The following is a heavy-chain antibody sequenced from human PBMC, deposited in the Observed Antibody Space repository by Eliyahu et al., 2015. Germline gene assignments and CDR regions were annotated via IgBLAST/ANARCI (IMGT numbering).Heavy chain of an antibody. CDR2: IYYSGST. J-gene: IGHJ4*02. Sequence: QLQLQESGPGLVKPSETLSLTCTVSGXXIXSSSYYWGXXRXPPGKGLEWIGSIYYSGSTYYNPXLKSRVTISVDTSKNQFSLKLSSVTAADTAVYYCARVLDTAMVRRGRYFDYWGQGTLVTVSS. CDR3: ARVLDTAMVRRGRYFDY. CDR1: GXXIXSSSYY. V-gene: IGHV4-39*07. D-gene: IGHD5-18*01.